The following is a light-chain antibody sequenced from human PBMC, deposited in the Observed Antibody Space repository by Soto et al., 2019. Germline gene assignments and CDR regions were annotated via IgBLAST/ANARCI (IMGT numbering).Light chain of an antibody. V-gene: IGKV3-15*01. Sequence: IVLRQCPACISGSPRCRATLSCRASQSVSSNYLGWYQQRPGQAPRLLIYGASTRATGIPARFSGSGSGTESTLTVLSFQSEDFDIYYFPLYNNWPITSGQGTRLEI. CDR3: PLYNNWPIT. J-gene: IGKJ5*01. CDR2: GAS. CDR1: QSVSSN.